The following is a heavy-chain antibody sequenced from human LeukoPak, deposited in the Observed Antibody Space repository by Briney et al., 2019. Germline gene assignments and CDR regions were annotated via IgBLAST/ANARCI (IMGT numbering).Heavy chain of an antibody. V-gene: IGHV4-4*07. CDR1: GGSISSYY. CDR3: ARDAKANYDFWSGYGSYNWFDP. CDR2: IYTSGST. J-gene: IGHJ5*02. D-gene: IGHD3-3*01. Sequence: ASETLSLTCTVSGGSISSYYWGWIRQPAGKGLEWIGRIYTSGSTNYNPSLKSRVTMSVDTSKNQFSLKLSSVTAADTAVYYCARDAKANYDFWSGYGSYNWFDPWGQGTLVTVSS.